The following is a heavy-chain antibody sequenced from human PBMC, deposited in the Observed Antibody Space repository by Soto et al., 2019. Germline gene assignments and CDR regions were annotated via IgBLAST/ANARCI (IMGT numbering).Heavy chain of an antibody. CDR3: ARVLSKDPLSQSHNWFDP. D-gene: IGHD3-16*02. J-gene: IGHJ5*02. CDR2: ISAYNGNT. Sequence: ASVKVSCKASGYTFTSYGISWVRQAPGQGLEWMGWISAYNGNTNYAQKLQGRVTMTTDTSTSTAYMELRSLRSDDTALYYCARVLSKDPLSQSHNWFDPWGQGTLVTVSS. V-gene: IGHV1-18*01. CDR1: GYTFTSYG.